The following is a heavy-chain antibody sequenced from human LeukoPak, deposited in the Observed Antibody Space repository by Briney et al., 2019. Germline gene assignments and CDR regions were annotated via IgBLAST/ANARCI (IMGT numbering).Heavy chain of an antibody. CDR2: ISYDGSNK. J-gene: IGHJ4*02. CDR1: GFTFSSYG. Sequence: PGGSLRLSCAASGFTFSSYGMHWVRQAPGKGLEWVAVISYDGSNKYYADSVKGRFTISRDNSKNTLYLQMNSLRAEDTAVYYCAKEYADSSGYYYGFDYWRRGTLVTVSS. CDR3: AKEYADSSGYYYGFDY. V-gene: IGHV3-30*18. D-gene: IGHD3-22*01.